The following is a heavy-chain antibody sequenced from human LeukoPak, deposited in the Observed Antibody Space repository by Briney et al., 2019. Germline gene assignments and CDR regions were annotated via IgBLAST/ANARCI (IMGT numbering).Heavy chain of an antibody. D-gene: IGHD3-3*01. J-gene: IGHJ4*02. CDR1: GYTFSSYY. CDR3: ARVLTIFGVARTPGY. Sequence: GASVKVSCKASGYTFSSYYMHWVRQAPGQGLEWMGWINPNSGGTNYAQKFQGRVTMTRDTSISTAYMELSRLRSDDTAVYYCARVLTIFGVARTPGYWGQGTLVTVSS. CDR2: INPNSGGT. V-gene: IGHV1-2*02.